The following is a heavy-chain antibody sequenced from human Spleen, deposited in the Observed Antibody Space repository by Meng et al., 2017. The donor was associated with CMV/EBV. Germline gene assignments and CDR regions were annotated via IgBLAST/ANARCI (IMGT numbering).Heavy chain of an antibody. J-gene: IGHJ5*02. V-gene: IGHV1-2*02. Sequence: ASVKVSCKASGYTFTGYYIHWVRQAPGQGLEWMGWINPNSGGTNYAQKFLGRVTMTRDTSISTAYMELSRLRSDDTAVYYCAREGGAVAGPRQNWFDPWGQGTLVTVSS. CDR2: INPNSGGT. CDR3: AREGGAVAGPRQNWFDP. CDR1: GYTFTGYY. D-gene: IGHD6-19*01.